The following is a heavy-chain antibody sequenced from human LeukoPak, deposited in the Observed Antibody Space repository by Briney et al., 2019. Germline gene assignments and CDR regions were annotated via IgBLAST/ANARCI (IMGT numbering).Heavy chain of an antibody. D-gene: IGHD2-8*01. J-gene: IGHJ4*02. CDR1: GFTFSRYA. CDR2: ISGSGETT. V-gene: IGHV3-23*01. CDR3: AKDFGDCSNGVCYGKPFDY. Sequence: GGSLRLSCAASGFTFSRYAMSWARQAPGKGLEWVSRISGSGETTYYADPVKGRFTSCRDNSKNTLYLQMNSLRAEDTAVYYCAKDFGDCSNGVCYGKPFDYWGQGTLVTASS.